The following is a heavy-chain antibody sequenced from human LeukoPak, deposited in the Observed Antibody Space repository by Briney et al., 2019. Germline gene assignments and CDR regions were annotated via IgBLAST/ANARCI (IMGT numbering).Heavy chain of an antibody. Sequence: PGGSLRLSCAASGFSFSAYWMSWVRQAPGKGLEWLANIKTDGSEQYYVDSVKGRSTISRDNAMNSLYLQMNSLRADDTAVYYCAREYCSGGTCYLPGYWGQGTLVTVSS. J-gene: IGHJ4*02. CDR2: IKTDGSEQ. V-gene: IGHV3-7*04. CDR3: AREYCSGGTCYLPGY. D-gene: IGHD2-15*01. CDR1: GFSFSAYW.